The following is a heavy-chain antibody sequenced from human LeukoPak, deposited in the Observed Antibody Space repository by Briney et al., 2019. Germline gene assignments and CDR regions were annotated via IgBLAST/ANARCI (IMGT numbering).Heavy chain of an antibody. CDR1: GASIMSGYW. CDR3: AKETDYTNPNYFDP. D-gene: IGHD4-11*01. V-gene: IGHV4-4*02. Sequence: SGTLSLTCAVSGASIMSGYWWSWVRQPPGKGLEWVGQISRTDSTNYNPSLRSRVSISIDKSKNQFSLNLISVTAADTAVYYCAKETDYTNPNYFDPRGQGILVTVSS. J-gene: IGHJ5*02. CDR2: ISRTDST.